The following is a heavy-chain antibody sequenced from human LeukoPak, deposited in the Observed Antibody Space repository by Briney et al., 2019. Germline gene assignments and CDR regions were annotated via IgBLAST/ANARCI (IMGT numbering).Heavy chain of an antibody. CDR3: ARDPYQAYYYDSSGHDAFDI. V-gene: IGHV3-30-3*01. Sequence: GGSLRLSCAASGFTFSSYAMHWVRQAPGKGLEWVAVISYDGSNKYYADSVKGRFTISRDNSKNTLYLQMNSLRAEDTAVYYCARDPYQAYYYDSSGHDAFDIWGQGTMVTVSS. CDR2: ISYDGSNK. D-gene: IGHD3-22*01. J-gene: IGHJ3*02. CDR1: GFTFSSYA.